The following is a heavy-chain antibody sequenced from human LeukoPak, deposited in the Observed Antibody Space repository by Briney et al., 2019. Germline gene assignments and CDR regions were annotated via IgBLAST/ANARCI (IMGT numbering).Heavy chain of an antibody. Sequence: SGGSLRLSCVASGFTFSNYSMNWVRQAPGKGLEWVSSISSSSSYIYYADSVKGRFTISRDNAKNSLYLQMNSLRAEDTAVYYCAKDQPAAVTYYMDVWGKGTTVTVSS. D-gene: IGHD6-13*01. CDR1: GFTFSNYS. CDR2: ISSSSSYI. V-gene: IGHV3-21*01. CDR3: AKDQPAAVTYYMDV. J-gene: IGHJ6*03.